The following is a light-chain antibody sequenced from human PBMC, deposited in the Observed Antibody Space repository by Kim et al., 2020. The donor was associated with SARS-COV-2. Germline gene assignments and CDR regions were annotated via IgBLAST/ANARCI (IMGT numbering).Light chain of an antibody. CDR3: PVWDAGRVV. CDR1: NIGSRS. J-gene: IGLJ3*02. V-gene: IGLV3-21*04. Sequence: YELTQPPSVSVAPEKTARITCGGNNIGSRSVHLYQQTPGQAPVLVTYYDTDPPSGIPERFSGSNSRNTATLTLSRAHAGAVADYYSPVWDAGRVVFGVVT. CDR2: YDT.